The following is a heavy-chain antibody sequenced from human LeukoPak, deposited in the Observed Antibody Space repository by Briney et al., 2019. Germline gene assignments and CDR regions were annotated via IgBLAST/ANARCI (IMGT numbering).Heavy chain of an antibody. J-gene: IGHJ6*03. D-gene: IGHD6-19*01. V-gene: IGHV4-38-2*01. CDR1: DYSIRSGYY. CDR3: AIVTVAGTDYYMDV. Sequence: SETLSLTCSVSDYSIRSGYYWGWIRQPPGKGLEWIGRIYHSGRTDYNPSLKSRVTISIDTSKNQFALKLSSVTAADTAVYYCAIVTVAGTDYYMDVWGKGTTVTASS. CDR2: IYHSGRT.